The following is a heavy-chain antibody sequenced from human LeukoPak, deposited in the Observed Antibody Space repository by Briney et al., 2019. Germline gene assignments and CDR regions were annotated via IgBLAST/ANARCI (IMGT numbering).Heavy chain of an antibody. D-gene: IGHD4-17*01. J-gene: IGHJ4*02. CDR1: GGSISSYY. CDR2: IYYSGST. CDR3: ARLGDYGDYGCVY. V-gene: IGHV4-59*01. Sequence: SETLSLTCTVSGGSISSYYWSWIRQPPGKGLEWIGYIYYSGSTNYSPSLKSRVTISVDTSKNQFSLKLSSVTAADTAVYYCARLGDYGDYGCVYWGQGTLVTVSS.